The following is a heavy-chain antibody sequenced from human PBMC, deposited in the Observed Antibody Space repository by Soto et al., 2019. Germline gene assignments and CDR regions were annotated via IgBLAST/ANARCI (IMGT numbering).Heavy chain of an antibody. D-gene: IGHD3-9*01. CDR3: AKDRDPDGIWTFDS. Sequence: LRLSCAASGFTFSSYAMSWVRQAPGKGLEWVSAISGSGGSTYYADSVKGRFTISRDNSKNTLYLQMNSLRADDTAVYYCAKDRDPDGIWTFDSWGQGTLVTVSS. J-gene: IGHJ5*01. CDR1: GFTFSSYA. V-gene: IGHV3-23*01. CDR2: ISGSGGST.